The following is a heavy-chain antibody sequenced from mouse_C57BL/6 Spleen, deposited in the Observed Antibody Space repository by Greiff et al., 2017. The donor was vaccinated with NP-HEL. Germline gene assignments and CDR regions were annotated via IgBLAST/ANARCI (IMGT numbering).Heavy chain of an antibody. V-gene: IGHV1-15*01. CDR3: TRPYAYAMDY. CDR2: IDPETGGT. J-gene: IGHJ4*01. CDR1: GYTFTDYE. D-gene: IGHD1-1*01. Sequence: VQLQQSGAEPVRPGASVTLSCKASGYTFTDYEMHWVKQTPVHGLEWIGAIDPETGGTAYNQKFKGKAILTADKSSSTAYMELRSLTSEDSAVYYCTRPYAYAMDYWGQGTSVTVSS.